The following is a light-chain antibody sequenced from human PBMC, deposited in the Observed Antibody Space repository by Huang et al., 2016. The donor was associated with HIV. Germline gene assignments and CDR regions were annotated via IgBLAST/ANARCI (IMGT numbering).Light chain of an antibody. Sequence: ETVLTQSPGILSLSPGGRATLSCRASQRVSTDYLAWYQQKPGQAPRRLIHGATVRATGIPDRFSGSGSGTDFTLTINRLEPEDFALYYCQQYGNSPLTFGGGTEVEIK. J-gene: IGKJ4*01. CDR3: QQYGNSPLT. CDR1: QRVSTDY. CDR2: GAT. V-gene: IGKV3-20*01.